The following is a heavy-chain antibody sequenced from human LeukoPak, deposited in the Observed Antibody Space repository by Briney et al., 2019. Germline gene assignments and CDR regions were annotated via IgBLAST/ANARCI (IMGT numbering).Heavy chain of an antibody. Sequence: ASVKVSCKASGYTFTGYYMHWVRQAPGQGLEWMGWINPNSGGTNYAQKFQGRVTMTRDTSISTAYVELSRLRSDDTAVYYCARERDYGSGSTFDYWGQGTLVTVSS. CDR2: INPNSGGT. D-gene: IGHD3-10*01. CDR1: GYTFTGYY. J-gene: IGHJ4*02. CDR3: ARERDYGSGSTFDY. V-gene: IGHV1-2*02.